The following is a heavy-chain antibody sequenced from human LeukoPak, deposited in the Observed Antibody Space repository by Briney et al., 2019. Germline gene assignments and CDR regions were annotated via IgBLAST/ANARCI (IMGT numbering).Heavy chain of an antibody. V-gene: IGHV1-18*01. CDR3: ARSSITIFGVVIPYFDY. CDR1: GYTFTSYG. CDR2: ISAYNGNT. D-gene: IGHD3-3*01. Sequence: ASVKVSCKGSGYTFTSYGISWVRQAPGQGLEWMGWISAYNGNTNYAQKLQGRVTMTTDTSTSTAYMELGSLRSDDTAVYYCARSSITIFGVVIPYFDYWGQGTLVTVSS. J-gene: IGHJ4*02.